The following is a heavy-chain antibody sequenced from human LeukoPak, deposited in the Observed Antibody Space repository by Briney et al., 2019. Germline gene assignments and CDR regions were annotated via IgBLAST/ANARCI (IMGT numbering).Heavy chain of an antibody. CDR2: ITNSGGGT. CDR1: GFTFSSYA. CDR3: AKTLAPGYYSSGGYSDY. D-gene: IGHD3-10*01. V-gene: IGHV3-23*01. J-gene: IGHJ4*02. Sequence: PGGSLRLSCATSGFTFSSYALTWVRQAPGKGLEWVSTITNSGGGTYYADSVKGRFTISRDSSKNTLYLQMNSMRAEDTAVYYCAKTLAPGYYSSGGYSDYWGQGTLVTVSS.